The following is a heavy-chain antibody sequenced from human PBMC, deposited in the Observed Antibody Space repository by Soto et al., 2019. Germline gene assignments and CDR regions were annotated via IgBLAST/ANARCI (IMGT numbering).Heavy chain of an antibody. J-gene: IGHJ4*02. Sequence: GGSLRLSCAASGFTFSSYGMHWVRQAPGKGLEWVAVIWYDGSNKYYAESVKGRFTISRDNSKNTLYLQMNSLRAEDTAVYYCAKNGVQQLVRPPIDYWGQGTLVTVSS. V-gene: IGHV3-33*06. CDR3: AKNGVQQLVRPPIDY. D-gene: IGHD6-13*01. CDR2: IWYDGSNK. CDR1: GFTFSSYG.